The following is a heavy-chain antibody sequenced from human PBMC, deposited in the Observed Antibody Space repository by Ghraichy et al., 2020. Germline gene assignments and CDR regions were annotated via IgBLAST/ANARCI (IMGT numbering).Heavy chain of an antibody. D-gene: IGHD1-14*01. Sequence: SVKVSCKASGGTFSSYAISWVRQAPGPGLEWMGGIIPIFGTANYAQKFQGRVTITADESTSTAYMELSSLRSEDTAVYYCARGVQPRYDAFDIWGQGTMVTVSS. CDR3: ARGVQPRYDAFDI. V-gene: IGHV1-69*13. CDR2: IIPIFGTA. J-gene: IGHJ3*02. CDR1: GGTFSSYA.